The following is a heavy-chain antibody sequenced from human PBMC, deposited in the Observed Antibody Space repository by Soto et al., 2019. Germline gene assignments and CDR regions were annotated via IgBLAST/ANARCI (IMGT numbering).Heavy chain of an antibody. CDR2: ISGSGDNT. J-gene: IGHJ4*02. D-gene: IGHD1-1*01. Sequence: EVHLLDSGGGLVQPGGSLRLSCAASGFTFSNYVMSWVRHAPGKGLEWVSSISGSGDNTYYAYSVKGRFTISSDNSKNTLFRQMHSLRAEDTAVYYCAKLPLVLDLGFDYWGQGTLVTVYS. CDR3: AKLPLVLDLGFDY. CDR1: GFTFSNYV. V-gene: IGHV3-23*01.